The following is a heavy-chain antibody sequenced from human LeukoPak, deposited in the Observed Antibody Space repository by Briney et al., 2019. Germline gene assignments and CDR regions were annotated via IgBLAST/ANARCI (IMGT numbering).Heavy chain of an antibody. Sequence: QPGRSLRLSCAASGFTLDDYAMHWVRHAPGKGLEWVSGISWNSGSIGYADSVKGRFTISRDNAKNSLYLQMNSLRAEDTALYYCASLYDSSGYYSDYWGQGTLVTVSS. CDR1: GFTLDDYA. CDR2: ISWNSGSI. V-gene: IGHV3-9*01. D-gene: IGHD3-22*01. J-gene: IGHJ4*02. CDR3: ASLYDSSGYYSDY.